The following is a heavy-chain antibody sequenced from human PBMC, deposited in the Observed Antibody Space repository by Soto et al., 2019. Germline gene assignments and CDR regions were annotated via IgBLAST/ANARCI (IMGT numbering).Heavy chain of an antibody. CDR1: GGSFSGYY. V-gene: IGHV4-34*01. J-gene: IGHJ6*02. D-gene: IGHD3-22*01. CDR2: INHSGST. CDR3: ARAGRYYYDSSGYYYYYYGMDV. Sequence: SETLSLTCAVYGGSFSGYYWTWIRQPPGTGLEWIGEINHSGSTNYNPSLKSRVTISVDTSKNQFSLQLNSVTPEDTAVYYCARAGRYYYDSSGYYYYYYGMDVWGQGTTVTVSS.